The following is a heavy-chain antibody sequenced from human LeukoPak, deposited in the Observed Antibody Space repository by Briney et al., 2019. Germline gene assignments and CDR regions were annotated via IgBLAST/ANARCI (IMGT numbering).Heavy chain of an antibody. CDR2: IRYDGSNK. Sequence: PGRSLRLSCAASGFTFSSYGMHWVRQAPGKGLEWVAFIRYDGSNKYYADSVKGRFTISRDNSKNTLYLQMNSLRAEDTAVYYCAKDHGGYCSSTSCYTVDYWGQGTLVTVSS. CDR1: GFTFSSYG. J-gene: IGHJ4*02. V-gene: IGHV3-30*02. CDR3: AKDHGGYCSSTSCYTVDY. D-gene: IGHD2-2*02.